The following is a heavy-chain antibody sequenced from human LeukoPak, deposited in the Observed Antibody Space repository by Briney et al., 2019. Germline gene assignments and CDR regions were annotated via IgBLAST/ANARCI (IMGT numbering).Heavy chain of an antibody. Sequence: GGSLRLSCAASGFTFSSYGMHWVRQAPGKGLEWVAFIRYDGSNKYYADSVRGRFTISRDNSKNTLYLQMNSLRAEDTAVYYCASFYGNSDYSGPDAFDIWGQGTMVTVSS. D-gene: IGHD4-11*01. CDR1: GFTFSSYG. J-gene: IGHJ3*02. CDR3: ASFYGNSDYSGPDAFDI. CDR2: IRYDGSNK. V-gene: IGHV3-30*02.